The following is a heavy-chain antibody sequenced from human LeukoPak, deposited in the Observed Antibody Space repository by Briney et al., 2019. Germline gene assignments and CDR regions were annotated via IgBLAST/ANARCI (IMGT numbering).Heavy chain of an antibody. CDR2: ISAYNGNT. D-gene: IGHD6-19*01. CDR3: ARVPGPYSSGWPYFDY. CDR1: GYTFTSYG. Sequence: GASVKVSCKASGYTFTSYGISWVRQAPGHGLEWMGWISAYNGNTNYAQKLQGRVTMTTDTSTSTAYMELRSLRSDDTAVYYCARVPGPYSSGWPYFDYWGQGTLVTVSS. J-gene: IGHJ4*02. V-gene: IGHV1-18*01.